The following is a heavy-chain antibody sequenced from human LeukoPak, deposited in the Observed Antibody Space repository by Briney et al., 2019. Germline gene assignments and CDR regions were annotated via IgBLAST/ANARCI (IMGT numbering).Heavy chain of an antibody. CDR1: GFTFYDYA. D-gene: IGHD6-19*01. CDR2: VNWNGDVT. Sequence: GGSLRLSCEVAGFTFYDYAMSWVRQVPGKGLEWVSGVNWNGDVTAYADSVKGRFTISRDNSKNTLYLQMNSLRADDTAVYYCAKDLPVAGQDYYYYYMDVWGKGTTVTISS. CDR3: AKDLPVAGQDYYYYYMDV. V-gene: IGHV3-20*04. J-gene: IGHJ6*03.